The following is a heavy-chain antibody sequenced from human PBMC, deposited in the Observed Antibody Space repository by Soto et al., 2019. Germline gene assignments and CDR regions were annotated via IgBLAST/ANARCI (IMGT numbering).Heavy chain of an antibody. Sequence: QVQLVQSGAEVKKPGSSVKVSCKASGGTFSSYTISWVRQAPGQGLEWMGRIIPILGIANYAQKFQGRVTITADKSTSTAYMELSSLRSEDTAVYYCARDDGYGDYDGYMDVWGKGTTVTVSS. D-gene: IGHD4-17*01. CDR3: ARDDGYGDYDGYMDV. CDR2: IIPILGIA. J-gene: IGHJ6*03. V-gene: IGHV1-69*08. CDR1: GGTFSSYT.